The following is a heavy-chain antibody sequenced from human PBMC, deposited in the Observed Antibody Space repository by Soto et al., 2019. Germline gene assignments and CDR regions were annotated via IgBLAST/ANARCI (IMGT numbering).Heavy chain of an antibody. J-gene: IGHJ3*02. CDR2: IYYSGST. D-gene: IGHD2-21*01. Sequence: SETLSLTCTVSGGSISSGDYYWSWIRQPPGKGLEWIGYIYYSGSTYYNPSLKSRVTISVDTSKNQFSLKLSSVTAADTAVYYCARMVIANDAFDIWGQGTMVTVSS. V-gene: IGHV4-30-4*01. CDR1: GGSISSGDYY. CDR3: ARMVIANDAFDI.